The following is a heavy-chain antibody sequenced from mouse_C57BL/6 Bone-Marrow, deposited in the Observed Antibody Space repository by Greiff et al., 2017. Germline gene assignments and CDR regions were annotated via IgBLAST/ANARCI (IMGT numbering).Heavy chain of an antibody. J-gene: IGHJ2*01. CDR2: IYPRSGNT. Sequence: QVQLQQSGAELARPGASVKLSCKASGYTFTSYGISWVKQRTGQGLEWIGEIYPRSGNTYYNEKFKGKATLTADKSSSTAYMELRSLTSEDSAVYFCASDSSGYGSYWGQGTTLTVSS. V-gene: IGHV1-81*01. D-gene: IGHD3-2*02. CDR1: GYTFTSYG. CDR3: ASDSSGYGSY.